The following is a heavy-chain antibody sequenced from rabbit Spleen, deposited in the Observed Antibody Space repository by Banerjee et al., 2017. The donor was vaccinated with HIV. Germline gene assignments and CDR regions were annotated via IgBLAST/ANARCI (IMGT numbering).Heavy chain of an antibody. Sequence: EQLVESGGGLVKPEGSLKLSCTASGFSFSNKAVMCWVRQAPGKGLEWIACINGVTGKAVYASWEKGRFTFSKTSSTTVTLQVTSLTAADTAIYFCARDTGSSFSSYGMDLWGPGTLVPVS. CDR2: INGVTGKA. CDR1: GFSFSNKAV. J-gene: IGHJ6*01. V-gene: IGHV1S45*01. CDR3: ARDTGSSFSSYGMDL. D-gene: IGHD8-1*01.